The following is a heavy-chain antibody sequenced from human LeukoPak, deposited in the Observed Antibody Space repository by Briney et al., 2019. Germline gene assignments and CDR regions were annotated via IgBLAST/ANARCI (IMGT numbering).Heavy chain of an antibody. J-gene: IGHJ5*02. CDR2: IYYSGNT. CDR1: GGSTSSSVYY. CDR3: AQNGQSGFSFDP. V-gene: IGHV4-39*07. D-gene: IGHD2-8*01. Sequence: SETLSLTYTVSGGSTSSSVYYWGWVRQPPGRGLEWIGNIYYSGNTYYNPSLKSRVTISVDTSKNQFSLKLSSVTAADTAVYYCAQNGQSGFSFDPWGQGTLVTVSS.